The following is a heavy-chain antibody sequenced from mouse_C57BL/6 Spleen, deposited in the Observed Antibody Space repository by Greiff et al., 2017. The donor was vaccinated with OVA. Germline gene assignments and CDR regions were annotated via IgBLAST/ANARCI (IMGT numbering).Heavy chain of an antibody. CDR3: ARISNYYGSSYGYYCDD. D-gene: IGHD1-1*01. Sequence: QVTLKVSGPGILQPSQTLSLTCSFSGFSLSTFGMGVGWIRQPSGKGLEWLAHIWWDDDKYYNPALKSRLTISKDTSKNQVFLKIANVDTADTATYYCARISNYYGSSYGYYCDDWGKGTTLTVSS. J-gene: IGHJ2*01. CDR2: IWWDDDK. V-gene: IGHV8-8*01. CDR1: GFSLSTFGMG.